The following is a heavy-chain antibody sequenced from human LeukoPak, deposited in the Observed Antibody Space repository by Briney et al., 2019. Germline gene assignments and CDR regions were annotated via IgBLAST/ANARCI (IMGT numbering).Heavy chain of an antibody. V-gene: IGHV3-9*01. J-gene: IGHJ4*02. CDR3: VWGHYDILTGYLDY. CDR2: ISWNSGSI. Sequence: GGALRLSCAASGFTFDDYAMHWVRQAPGKGLEWVSGISWNSGSIGYADSVKGRFTISRDNAKNSLYLQMNSRRAEDTALYYCVWGHYDILTGYLDYWGQGTLVTVSS. D-gene: IGHD3-9*01. CDR1: GFTFDDYA.